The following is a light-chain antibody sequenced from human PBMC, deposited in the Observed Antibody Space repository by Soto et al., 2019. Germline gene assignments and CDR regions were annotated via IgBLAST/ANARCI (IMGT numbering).Light chain of an antibody. J-gene: IGKJ1*01. CDR3: QQSSDWPLT. CDR2: DAS. V-gene: IGKV3-11*01. CDR1: QSVSSY. Sequence: EIVLTQSPATLSLSPGERATLSCRASQSVSSYFAWYQQKPGQAPRLLIYDASSRATGIPARFSGSGSGTDFTLTISSLEPEDFEVYYCQQSSDWPLTFGQGTKVEIK.